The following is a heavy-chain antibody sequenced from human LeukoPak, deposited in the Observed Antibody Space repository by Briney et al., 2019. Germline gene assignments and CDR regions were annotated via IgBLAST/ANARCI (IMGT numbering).Heavy chain of an antibody. Sequence: PGGSLRLSCAASGFTFSSYAVSWVRRAPAWGLEWVSAISGSGGSTYYADSVKGRFTISRDNSKNTLYLQMNSLRAEDMAVYYCAKDPYPHIAVAGTFGYWGQGTLVTVSS. J-gene: IGHJ4*02. CDR1: GFTFSSYA. CDR2: ISGSGGST. V-gene: IGHV3-23*01. CDR3: AKDPYPHIAVAGTFGY. D-gene: IGHD6-19*01.